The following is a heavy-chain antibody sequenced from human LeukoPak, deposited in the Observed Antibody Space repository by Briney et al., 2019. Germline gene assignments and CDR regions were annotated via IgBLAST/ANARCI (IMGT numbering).Heavy chain of an antibody. CDR1: GYTFTGYY. CDR2: INAGNGNT. V-gene: IGHV1-3*03. J-gene: IGHJ3*02. D-gene: IGHD5-18*01. Sequence: ASVKVSCKTSGYTFTGYYMHWVRQAPGQRLEWMGWINAGNGNTKYSQEFQGRVTITRDTSASTAYMELSSLRSEDMAVYYCARDYNSWGGYSYGYWDAFDIWGQGTMVTVSS. CDR3: ARDYNSWGGYSYGYWDAFDI.